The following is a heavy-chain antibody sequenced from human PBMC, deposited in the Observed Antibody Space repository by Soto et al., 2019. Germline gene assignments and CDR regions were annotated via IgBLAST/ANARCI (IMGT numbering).Heavy chain of an antibody. D-gene: IGHD3-10*01. Sequence: VQLVESGGGVVQPGRSLRLSCAASRFPFNSYGIHWVRQAPGKGLEWVAVVSLDGSNKYYADSVKGRFTISRDNSKNTLYLQMNSLRAEDTAVYYCAKDWGDGHNLPDSWGQGTLVTVSS. CDR2: VSLDGSNK. V-gene: IGHV3-30*18. J-gene: IGHJ4*02. CDR1: RFPFNSYG. CDR3: AKDWGDGHNLPDS.